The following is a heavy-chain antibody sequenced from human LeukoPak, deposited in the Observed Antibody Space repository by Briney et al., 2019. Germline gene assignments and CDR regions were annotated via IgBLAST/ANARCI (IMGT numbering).Heavy chain of an antibody. V-gene: IGHV3-15*01. Sequence: GGSLRLSCAASGFTFNDAWMIWVRQVPGKGLEWVGRIKSKTDGGTTDYAAPVKGRFTISRDDSKNTLYLQMDSLKTEDTAVYYCAKDRGSGRVRGVIINYWGQGTLVTVSS. CDR3: AKDRGSGRVRGVIINY. J-gene: IGHJ4*02. CDR2: IKSKTDGGTT. CDR1: GFTFNDAW. D-gene: IGHD3-10*01.